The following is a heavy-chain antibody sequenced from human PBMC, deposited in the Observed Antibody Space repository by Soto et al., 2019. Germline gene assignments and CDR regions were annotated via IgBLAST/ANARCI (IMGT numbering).Heavy chain of an antibody. D-gene: IGHD1-26*01. CDR3: ARSVGDYYYGMDV. CDR1: GGSISDSSSYY. J-gene: IGHJ6*02. V-gene: IGHV4-39*01. Sequence: TSETLSLTCTVSGGSISDSSSYYWAWIRQPPGKGLEWIGSVYYSGNTYYGPSLRSRVTISVDASKNQFSVKVSSVTATDTAVYYCARSVGDYYYGMDVWGQGTTVTVSS. CDR2: VYYSGNT.